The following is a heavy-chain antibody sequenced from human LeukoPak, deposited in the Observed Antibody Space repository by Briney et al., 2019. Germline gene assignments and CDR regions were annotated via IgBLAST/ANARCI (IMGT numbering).Heavy chain of an antibody. Sequence: GGSLSLSCAASGFTFNIYAMSWVRQAPGKGLEWVAGISGSGGSTGYADSVKGRFTISRDNSKNTLYLHMNSLRAEDTAAYYCAKDRRIAAAYLFDYWGQGTLVSVSS. D-gene: IGHD6-13*01. CDR2: ISGSGGST. CDR3: AKDRRIAAAYLFDY. J-gene: IGHJ4*02. V-gene: IGHV3-23*01. CDR1: GFTFNIYA.